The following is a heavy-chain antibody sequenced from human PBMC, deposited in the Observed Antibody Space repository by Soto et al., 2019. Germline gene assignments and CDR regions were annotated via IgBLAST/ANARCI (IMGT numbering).Heavy chain of an antibody. Sequence: SETLSITCTVSGGSISSSSYYWGWIRQPPGKGLEWIGSIYYSGSTYYNPSLKSRVTISGDTSQNQFSLKLSSVTAAVTAVDYCASACGYSYGFFDYWGQGTLVTVSS. CDR1: GGSISSSSYY. CDR2: IYYSGST. J-gene: IGHJ4*02. CDR3: ASACGYSYGFFDY. V-gene: IGHV4-39*07. D-gene: IGHD5-18*01.